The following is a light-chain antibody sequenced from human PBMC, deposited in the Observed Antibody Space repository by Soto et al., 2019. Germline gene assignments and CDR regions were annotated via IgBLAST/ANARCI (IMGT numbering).Light chain of an antibody. V-gene: IGKV1-5*03. Sequence: DVPMTQSPSTLSAFVGDRVTLTCRASQTINNWLAWYQQKPGKAPKLLIYKVSSLESGVPSRFSGSGSGTEFTLTINYLQPDDFATYYCQEYNSYWTFGQGTKVEIK. J-gene: IGKJ1*01. CDR2: KVS. CDR1: QTINNW. CDR3: QEYNSYWT.